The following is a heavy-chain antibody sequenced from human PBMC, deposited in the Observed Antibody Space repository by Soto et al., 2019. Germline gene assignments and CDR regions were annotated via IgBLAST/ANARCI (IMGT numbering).Heavy chain of an antibody. CDR2: ISYDGSNK. Sequence: VQLVESGGGVVQPGRSLRLSCAASGFTFSSYGMHWVRQAPGKGLEWVAVISYDGSNKYYADSVKGRFTISRDNSKNTLYLQMNSLRAEDTAVYYCAKDLGGSSWYAGLSSNYYYYYGMDVWGQGTTVTVSS. J-gene: IGHJ6*02. CDR3: AKDLGGSSWYAGLSSNYYYYYGMDV. V-gene: IGHV3-30*18. D-gene: IGHD6-13*01. CDR1: GFTFSSYG.